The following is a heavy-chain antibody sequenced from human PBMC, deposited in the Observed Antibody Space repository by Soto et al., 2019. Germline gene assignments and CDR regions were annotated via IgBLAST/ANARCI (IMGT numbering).Heavy chain of an antibody. CDR2: ISYHGSNT. V-gene: IGHV3-30-3*01. Sequence: QVQLVESGGGVAQPGRSLRLSCAASGFAFSAYTMHWVRQAPGKGLEWIADISYHGSNTYYADSVKGRFTISRDNSKNTLYLQMNSLTPEDTAVYYCARDGDRGSYCLDYWGQGTLVTVSS. J-gene: IGHJ4*02. CDR3: ARDGDRGSYCLDY. CDR1: GFAFSAYT. D-gene: IGHD1-26*01.